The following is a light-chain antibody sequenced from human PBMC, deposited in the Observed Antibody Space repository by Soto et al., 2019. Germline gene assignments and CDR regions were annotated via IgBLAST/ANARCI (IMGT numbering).Light chain of an antibody. Sequence: QSVLTQPPSVSAAPGQKVTISCSGRSSNIANNYVSWYQQFPGTAPKLLIYDNNKRPSGIPDRFSGSKSGTSATLGITGLQTGDEADYYCGTWDSSLSAVVFGGGTQLPS. CDR2: DNN. V-gene: IGLV1-51*01. CDR3: GTWDSSLSAVV. CDR1: SSNIANNY. J-gene: IGLJ2*01.